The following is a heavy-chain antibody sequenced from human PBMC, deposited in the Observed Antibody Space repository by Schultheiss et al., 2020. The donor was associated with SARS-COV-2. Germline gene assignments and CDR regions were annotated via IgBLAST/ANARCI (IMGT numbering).Heavy chain of an antibody. CDR3: ARDPDYDSGGSNFFDY. J-gene: IGHJ4*02. V-gene: IGHV1-18*01. D-gene: IGHD3-22*01. Sequence: ASVKVSCKASGYTFTSYGISWVRQAPGQGLEWMGWISAYNGNTNYAQKLQGRVTVTRDTSTSTVYMELSSLRSDDTAMYYCARDPDYDSGGSNFFDYWGQGSLVTVSS. CDR1: GYTFTSYG. CDR2: ISAYNGNT.